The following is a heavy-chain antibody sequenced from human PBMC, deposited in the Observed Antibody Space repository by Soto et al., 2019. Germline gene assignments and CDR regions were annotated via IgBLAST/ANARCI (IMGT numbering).Heavy chain of an antibody. CDR2: IYYSGST. D-gene: IGHD2-2*02. V-gene: IGHV4-59*01. CDR1: GGSISSYY. J-gene: IGHJ6*02. CDR3: ARDGGYCSSTSCYTYYYYGMDV. Sequence: SETPSLACTVSGGSISSYYWSWIRQPPGKGLEWIGYIYYSGSTNYNPSLKSRVTISVDTSKNQFSLKLSSVTAADTAVYYCARDGGYCSSTSCYTYYYYGMDVWGQGTTVTVSS.